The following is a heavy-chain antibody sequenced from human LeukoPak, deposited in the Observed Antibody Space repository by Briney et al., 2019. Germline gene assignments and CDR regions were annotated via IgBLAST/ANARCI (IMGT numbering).Heavy chain of an antibody. CDR1: GGSISSSSYY. CDR2: IYYSGST. J-gene: IGHJ4*02. CDR3: ARDPPRWDYDSGGYYPAGYFDY. V-gene: IGHV4-39*07. D-gene: IGHD3-22*01. Sequence: SETLSLTCTVSGGSISSSSYYWGWIRQPPGKGLEWIGSIYYSGSTYYNPSLKSRVTISVDTSKNQFSLKLSSVTAADTAVYYCARDPPRWDYDSGGYYPAGYFDYWGQGTLVTVPS.